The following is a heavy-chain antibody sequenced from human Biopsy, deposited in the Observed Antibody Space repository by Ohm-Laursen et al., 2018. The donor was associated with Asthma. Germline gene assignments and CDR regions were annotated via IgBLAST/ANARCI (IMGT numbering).Heavy chain of an antibody. D-gene: IGHD3-10*01. CDR1: GYTFNSAG. V-gene: IGHV1-18*01. CDR2: ISVYNGNT. CDR3: ARAVDYSHYYGIDV. J-gene: IGHJ6*02. Sequence: GGSVKVSCKTSGYTFNSAGITWVRQAPGQGLEWMGWISVYNGNTKVAQKLQDRVTMITDISTSTAYMESRSLRSDDTAVYFCARAVDYSHYYGIDVWGQGTTVTVS.